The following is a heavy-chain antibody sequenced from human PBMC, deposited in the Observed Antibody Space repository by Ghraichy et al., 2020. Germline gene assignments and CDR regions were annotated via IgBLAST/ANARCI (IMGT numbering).Heavy chain of an antibody. D-gene: IGHD6-13*01. CDR3: AKVAGAKYSSSWYFDY. J-gene: IGHJ4*02. CDR2: IYYSGNT. CDR1: GGSLSSYY. Sequence: ESLNISCTVSGGSLSSYYWSWIRQPPGKGLEWIGYIYYSGNTNYNPSLKSRVTISVDTSKNQFSLKLSSVTAADTAVYYCAKVAGAKYSSSWYFDYWGQGTLVTVSS. V-gene: IGHV4-59*01.